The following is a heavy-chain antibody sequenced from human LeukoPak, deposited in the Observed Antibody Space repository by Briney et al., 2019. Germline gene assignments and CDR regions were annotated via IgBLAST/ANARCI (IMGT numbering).Heavy chain of an antibody. D-gene: IGHD6-19*01. Sequence: SETLSLTCAVYGGSFSGYYWSWIRQPPGKGLEWIGEINHSGSTNYNPSLKSRVTISVDTSKNQFSLKLSSVTAADTAVYYCARLVGRQWLVHGNWFDPWGQGTLVTVSS. CDR3: ARLVGRQWLVHGNWFDP. V-gene: IGHV4-34*01. CDR1: GGSFSGYY. CDR2: INHSGST. J-gene: IGHJ5*02.